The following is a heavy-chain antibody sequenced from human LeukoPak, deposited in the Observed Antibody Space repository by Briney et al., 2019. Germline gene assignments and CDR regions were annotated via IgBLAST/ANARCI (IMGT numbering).Heavy chain of an antibody. CDR1: GFTFSSYG. CDR2: IKKDGSEK. D-gene: IGHD3-3*01. J-gene: IGHJ4*02. Sequence: GGSLRLSCAASGFTFSSYGMHWVRQAPGKGLEWVANIKKDGSEKYYVDSVKGRFTISRDNTKNSLYLQMNSLRAEDTGVYYCARYGPNDSPCDYWGQGTLVTVSS. V-gene: IGHV3-7*01. CDR3: ARYGPNDSPCDY.